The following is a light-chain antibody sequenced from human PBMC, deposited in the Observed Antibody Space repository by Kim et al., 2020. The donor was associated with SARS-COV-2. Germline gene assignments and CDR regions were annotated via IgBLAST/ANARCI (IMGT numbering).Light chain of an antibody. CDR3: QQYHNWPPWT. V-gene: IGKV3-15*01. Sequence: EVVMTQSPATLSLSPGERATLSCRASQSVTTNLAWYQQKPGQAPRLLIYGASTRATGIPARFSGSGAGTEFTLTISSLQSEDFAVYYCQQYHNWPPWTFGQGTKVDIK. CDR2: GAS. CDR1: QSVTTN. J-gene: IGKJ1*01.